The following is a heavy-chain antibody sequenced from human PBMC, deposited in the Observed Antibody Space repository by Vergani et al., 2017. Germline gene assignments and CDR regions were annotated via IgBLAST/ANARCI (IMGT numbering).Heavy chain of an antibody. CDR1: GFTFSNYD. V-gene: IGHV3-30*19. CDR3: ARDPSSGH. CDR2: ISYDGSNK. J-gene: IGHJ4*02. Sequence: QVQLMESGGGVVQPGRSLRLSCAASGFTFSNYDIHWVRQPPGKGLEWVAVISYDGSNKYYAGSVKGRFTISRDNSKNTLYLQMNSLRAEDTAVYYCARDPSSGHWGQGTLVTVSS. D-gene: IGHD3-22*01.